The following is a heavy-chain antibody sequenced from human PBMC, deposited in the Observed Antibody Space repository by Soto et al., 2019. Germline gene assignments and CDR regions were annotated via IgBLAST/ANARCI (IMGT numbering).Heavy chain of an antibody. CDR1: GFTFSSYA. D-gene: IGHD6-25*01. J-gene: IGHJ1*01. V-gene: IGHV3-30-3*01. CDR3: ARDQSAGIAAAHEYFQH. CDR2: ISYDGSNK. Sequence: PGGSLRLSCAASGFTFSSYAMDWVRQAPGKGLEWVAVISYDGSNKYYADSVKGRFTISRDNSKNTLYLQMNSLRAEDTAVYYCARDQSAGIAAAHEYFQHWGQGTLVTVSS.